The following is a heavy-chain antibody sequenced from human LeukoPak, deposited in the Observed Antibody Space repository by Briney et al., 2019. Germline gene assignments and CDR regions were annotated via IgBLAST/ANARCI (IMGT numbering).Heavy chain of an antibody. V-gene: IGHV3-23*01. CDR3: ARAKGMTLAVAGTEDFYAFDI. D-gene: IGHD6-19*01. J-gene: IGHJ3*02. CDR1: GFTFSSYA. Sequence: PGGSLRLSCAASGFTFSSYAMSWVRQAPGKGLEWVSAISGSGGSTYYADSVKGRFTISRDNSKNTLYLQMNSLRSDDTAVYYCARAKGMTLAVAGTEDFYAFDIWGQGTMVTVSS. CDR2: ISGSGGST.